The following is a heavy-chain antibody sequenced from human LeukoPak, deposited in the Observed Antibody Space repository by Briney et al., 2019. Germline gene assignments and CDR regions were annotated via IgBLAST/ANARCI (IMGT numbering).Heavy chain of an antibody. V-gene: IGHV1-2*02. Sequence: ASVKVSCKASGYTFTGYYMHWVRQAPGQGLEWMGWINPDSGGTNYAQKFQGRVTMTRDTSISTAYMELSRLRSDDTAVYYCANEPYYDFWSGYYYYWGQGTLVTVSS. CDR3: ANEPYYDFWSGYYYY. D-gene: IGHD3-3*01. CDR2: INPDSGGT. J-gene: IGHJ4*02. CDR1: GYTFTGYY.